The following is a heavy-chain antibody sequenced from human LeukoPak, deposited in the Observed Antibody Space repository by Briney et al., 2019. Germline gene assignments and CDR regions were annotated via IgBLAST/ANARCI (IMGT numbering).Heavy chain of an antibody. D-gene: IGHD5-24*01. CDR1: GFTFSAYN. CDR3: VRDRTLGVRDGFILA. CDR2: ISGSSSAI. Sequence: PGGSLRLSCAASGFTFSAYNMIWVRQAPGKGLEWLSYISGSSSAIYYAGSVQGRFTISRDNAKNSLSLQMSSLRVEDTAVYYCVRDRTLGVRDGFILAWGQGTLVTVSS. V-gene: IGHV3-48*01. J-gene: IGHJ5*02.